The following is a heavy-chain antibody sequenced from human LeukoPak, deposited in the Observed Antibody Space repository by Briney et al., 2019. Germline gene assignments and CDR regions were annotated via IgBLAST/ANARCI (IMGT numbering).Heavy chain of an antibody. CDR2: IYYSGST. CDR1: GGSISSGDYY. V-gene: IGHV4-30-4*08. CDR3: ARDMIRKDGWFDP. D-gene: IGHD3-10*01. J-gene: IGHJ5*02. Sequence: TSETLSLTCTVSGGSISSGDYYWSWIRQPPGKGLEWIGYIYYSGSTYYNPSLKSRVTISVDTSKSQFSLKLSSVTAADTAVYYCARDMIRKDGWFDPWGQGTLVTVSS.